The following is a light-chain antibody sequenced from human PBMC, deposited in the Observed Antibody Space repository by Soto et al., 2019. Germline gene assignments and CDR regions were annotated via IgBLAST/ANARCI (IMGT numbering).Light chain of an antibody. CDR3: QQYNDWPFT. CDR2: RAS. Sequence: EILLTQSPGALAVSPGEVATLSCRASQSVRDNLAWYQQKPGQAPRLLIYRASIRATGVPARFSGSGSGTDFTLSISSLQSEDSAIYYCQQYNDWPFTFGPGTKVDIK. CDR1: QSVRDN. J-gene: IGKJ3*01. V-gene: IGKV3-15*01.